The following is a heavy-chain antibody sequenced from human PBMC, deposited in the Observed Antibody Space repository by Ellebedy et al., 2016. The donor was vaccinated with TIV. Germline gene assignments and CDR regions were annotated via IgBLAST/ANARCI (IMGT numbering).Heavy chain of an antibody. CDR2: IIPILGTT. Sequence: AASVKVSCKTSGGRFNSYPISWVRQAPGLGPEWMGGIIPILGTTNFAPKFQGRLTFKADESMTTIYMELSSLKSEDTAVYYCAKEGGLASAAGEYYFDPWGQGTLVAVSS. V-gene: IGHV1-69*13. CDR3: AKEGGLASAAGEYYFDP. J-gene: IGHJ4*02. D-gene: IGHD3-3*02. CDR1: GGRFNSYP.